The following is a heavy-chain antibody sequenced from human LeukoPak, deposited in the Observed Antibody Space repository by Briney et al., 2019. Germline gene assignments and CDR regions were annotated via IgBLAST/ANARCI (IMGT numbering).Heavy chain of an antibody. V-gene: IGHV3-21*01. Sequence: GGSLRLSCTASGFAFGSYTITWVRQAPGKGLEWVSSISSTGFYVYYADSVKGRFTISRENANNSLFLQMNGLRAEDTAVYYCARRGGSSSRRSPIDYWGQGTLVTVS. J-gene: IGHJ4*02. D-gene: IGHD6-6*01. CDR1: GFAFGSYT. CDR2: ISSTGFYV. CDR3: ARRGGSSSRRSPIDY.